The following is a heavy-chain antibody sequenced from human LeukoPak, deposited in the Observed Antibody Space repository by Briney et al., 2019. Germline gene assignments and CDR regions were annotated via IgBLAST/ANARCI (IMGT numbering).Heavy chain of an antibody. J-gene: IGHJ4*02. CDR1: GGTFSSYA. Sequence: SVKVSCKASGGTFSSYAISWVRQAPGQGLEWMGGIIPIFGTANYAQKFQGRVTIPADESTSTAYMELSSLRSEDTAVYYCARVESNYGDYARPTDYWGQGTLVTVSS. V-gene: IGHV1-69*01. CDR3: ARVESNYGDYARPTDY. CDR2: IIPIFGTA. D-gene: IGHD4-17*01.